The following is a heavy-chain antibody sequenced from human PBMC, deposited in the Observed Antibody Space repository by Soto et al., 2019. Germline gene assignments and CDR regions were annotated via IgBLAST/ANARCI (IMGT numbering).Heavy chain of an antibody. CDR3: GKGEPPHGNNPDSGY. J-gene: IGHJ4*02. CDR2: ISYDGSNK. CDR1: GFTFSRNG. D-gene: IGHD1-1*01. V-gene: IGHV3-30*18. Sequence: PGGSLRLSCAASGFTFSRNGMHWVRQAPGKGLEWVAVISYDGSNKFYADSVKGRFTISRDNSKNMVYVQMNSLWPEDTAVYYCGKGEPPHGNNPDSGYWGQGTVVTVSS.